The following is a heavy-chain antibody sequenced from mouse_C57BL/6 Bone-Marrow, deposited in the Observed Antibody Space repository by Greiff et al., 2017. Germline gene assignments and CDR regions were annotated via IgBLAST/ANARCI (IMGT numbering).Heavy chain of an antibody. CDR2: ISNLAYSI. Sequence: DVMLVESGGGLVQPGGSLKLSCAASGFTFSDYGMAWVRQAPRKGPEWVAFISNLAYSIYYADTVTGRFTISRENAKNTLYLEMSSLRSEDTAMYYCARAVGYAMDYWGQGTSVTVSS. V-gene: IGHV5-15*01. CDR3: ARAVGYAMDY. J-gene: IGHJ4*01. CDR1: GFTFSDYG.